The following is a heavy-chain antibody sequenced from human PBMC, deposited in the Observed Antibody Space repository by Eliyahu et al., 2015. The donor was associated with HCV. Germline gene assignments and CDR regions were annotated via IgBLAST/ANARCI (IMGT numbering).Heavy chain of an antibody. J-gene: IGHJ6*02. CDR2: INPSEDTT. D-gene: IGHD3-10*01. CDR3: ARDRGQLLWFGIADV. Sequence: QVQLMQSGAXVKKPGASXKVSCKTSGXMXXRXYXHWVRQXPGQGLEWMGTINPSEDTTYYXRNFQGRVTMTRDTSTSTVYMDLSSLRSDDTAVYYCARDRGQLLWFGIADVWGQGTTVTVSS. V-gene: IGHV1-46*01. CDR1: GXMXXRXY.